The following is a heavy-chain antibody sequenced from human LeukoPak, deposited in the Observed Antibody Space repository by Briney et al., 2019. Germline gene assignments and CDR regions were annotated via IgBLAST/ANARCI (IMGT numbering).Heavy chain of an antibody. V-gene: IGHV3-74*01. CDR2: IHSDGSST. CDR3: ASGQLWGAYYYDY. CDR1: GFTFSNFW. D-gene: IGHD3-3*01. J-gene: IGHJ4*01. Sequence: PGGSLRLSCAASGFTFSNFWMHWVRQAPGKGLVWVSRIHSDGSSTSYADSVKGRFTISRDNAKNTLYLQTNSLRAEDTAVYYCASGQLWGAYYYDYWGQGTLVTVSS.